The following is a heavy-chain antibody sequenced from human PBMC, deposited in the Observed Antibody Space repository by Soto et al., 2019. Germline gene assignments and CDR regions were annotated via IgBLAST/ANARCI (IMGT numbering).Heavy chain of an antibody. CDR2: ISSSSTI. D-gene: IGHD5-18*01. J-gene: IGHJ4*02. Sequence: GGSLGLSCAASGFSFSSYAMSWVRRAPGKGLEWVSSISSSSTIYYADSVKGRFTISRDNVQNSLYLQMHSLRAEDTAVYYCARDGRWGNFGSYGSLGVDYWGQGTLVTVSS. CDR1: GFSFSSYA. V-gene: IGHV3-48*01. CDR3: ARDGRWGNFGSYGSLGVDY.